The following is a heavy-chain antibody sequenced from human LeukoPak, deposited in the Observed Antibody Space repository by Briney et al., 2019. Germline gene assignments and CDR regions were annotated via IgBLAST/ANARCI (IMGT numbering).Heavy chain of an antibody. CDR1: GGSISSSSYY. Sequence: SETLSLTCTVSGGSISSSSYYWGWIRQPPGKGLEWIGSICYSGSTYYNPSLKSRVTLSVYTSKNQFSLKLSSVTAADTAVYYCARPDGDFYYFDYWGQGTLVTVSS. D-gene: IGHD4-17*01. CDR2: ICYSGST. V-gene: IGHV4-39*01. J-gene: IGHJ4*02. CDR3: ARPDGDFYYFDY.